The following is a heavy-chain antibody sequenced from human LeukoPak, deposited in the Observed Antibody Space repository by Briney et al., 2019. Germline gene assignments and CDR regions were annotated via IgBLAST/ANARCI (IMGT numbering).Heavy chain of an antibody. CDR2: IYHSGST. V-gene: IGHV4-30-2*01. CDR3: ARLSRNGVRSFDP. D-gene: IGHD1-1*01. J-gene: IGHJ5*02. Sequence: SETLSLTCTVSNGSISSGGYSWSWIRQPPGKGLEWIGYIYHSGSTYYNPSLKSRVTISVDRSKNQFSLKLSSVTAADTAVYYCARLSRNGVRSFDPWGQGTLVTVSS. CDR1: NGSISSGGYS.